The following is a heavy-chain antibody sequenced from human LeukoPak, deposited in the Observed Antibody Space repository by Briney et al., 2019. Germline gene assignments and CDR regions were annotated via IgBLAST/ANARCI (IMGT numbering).Heavy chain of an antibody. V-gene: IGHV4-30-4*01. D-gene: IGHD5-18*01. J-gene: IGHJ2*01. Sequence: SETLSLTCTVSGGPISTGGSYWSWIRQPPGRGLEWIGYISYSGGTYYNPSLKSRVSMSADMSKSQFSLKMNSVTAADTAVYYCAKDRRGYSYGLLYWYFDLWGRGTLVTVSS. CDR3: AKDRRGYSYGLLYWYFDL. CDR1: GGPISTGGSY. CDR2: ISYSGGT.